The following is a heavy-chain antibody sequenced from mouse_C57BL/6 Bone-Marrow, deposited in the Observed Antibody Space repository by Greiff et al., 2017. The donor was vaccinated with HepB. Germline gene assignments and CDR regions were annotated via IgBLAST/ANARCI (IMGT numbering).Heavy chain of an antibody. CDR1: GYAFTNYL. D-gene: IGHD2-2*01. Sequence: QVQLQQSGAELVRPGTSVKVSCKASGYAFTNYLIEWVKQRPGQGLEWIGVINPGSGGTNYNEKFKGKATLTADKSSSTAYMQLSSLTSEDSAVYFCARAYGYDVRDYWGQGTTVTVSS. CDR3: ARAYGYDVRDY. J-gene: IGHJ4*01. CDR2: INPGSGGT. V-gene: IGHV1-54*01.